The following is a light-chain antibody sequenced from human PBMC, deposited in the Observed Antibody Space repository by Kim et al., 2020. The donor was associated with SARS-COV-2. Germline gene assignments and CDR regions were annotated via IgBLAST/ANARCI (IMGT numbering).Light chain of an antibody. CDR3: CSYTSSSTLL. Sequence: GQAVTISCTGTTSDVGSFDRVSWYQKPPGTAPKLIIYEITNRPSGVPDRFSGSKSGNTASLTISGLQAEDEADYFCCSYTSSSTLLFGGGTKVTVL. CDR2: EIT. J-gene: IGLJ3*02. V-gene: IGLV2-18*02. CDR1: TSDVGSFDR.